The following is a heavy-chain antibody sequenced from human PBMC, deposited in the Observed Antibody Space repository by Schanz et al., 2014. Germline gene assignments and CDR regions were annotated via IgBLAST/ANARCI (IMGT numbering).Heavy chain of an antibody. D-gene: IGHD1-26*01. CDR3: ARNRGSGGQNWYFDL. V-gene: IGHV3-48*01. CDR1: GFTFSSYS. Sequence: EVQLLESGGGLVQPGGSLRLSCATSGFTFSSYSMNWVRQAPGKGLEWVSYISSASSTINYADSVKGRFTISRDNAKNSLFLQMNSLRAEDTAVYYCARNRGSGGQNWYFDLWGRGTLVTVSS. CDR2: ISSASSTI. J-gene: IGHJ2*01.